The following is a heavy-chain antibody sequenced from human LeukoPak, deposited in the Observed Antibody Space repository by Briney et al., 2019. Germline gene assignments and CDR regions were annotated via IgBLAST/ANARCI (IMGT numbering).Heavy chain of an antibody. CDR3: ARGPVLGASLDF. Sequence: GGSLRLSCAASGFAFSSFAMTWVRQAPGKGLEWVSTISGSGGSAFYADSVKGRFTISRDNSNNTLFLQMNSLRAEDTAVFYCARGPVLGASLDFWGQGTLVTVSS. V-gene: IGHV3-23*01. CDR1: GFAFSSFA. CDR2: ISGSGGSA. D-gene: IGHD2-8*01. J-gene: IGHJ4*02.